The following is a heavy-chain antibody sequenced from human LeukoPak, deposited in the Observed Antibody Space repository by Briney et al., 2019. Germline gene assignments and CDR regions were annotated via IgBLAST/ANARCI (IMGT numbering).Heavy chain of an antibody. CDR2: INPSGGST. V-gene: IGHV1-46*01. D-gene: IGHD4-11*01. Sequence: GASVKVSCKASGYTFTGYYIHWVRQAPGQGLEWMGIINPSGGSTSYAQKFQGRVTMTRDMSTSTVYMELSSLRSEDTAVYYCARVMAGYSNYGNNWFDPWGQGTLVTVSS. CDR1: GYTFTGYY. J-gene: IGHJ5*02. CDR3: ARVMAGYSNYGNNWFDP.